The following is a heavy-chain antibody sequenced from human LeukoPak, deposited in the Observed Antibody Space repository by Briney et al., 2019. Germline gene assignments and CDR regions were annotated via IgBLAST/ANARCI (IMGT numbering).Heavy chain of an antibody. CDR3: AKDFRIRHRGEKGGYFDY. V-gene: IGHV3-23*01. Sequence: PGGSLRLSCAASGFTFSSYAMSWVRQAPGKGLEWVSAISGSGGSTYYADSVKGRFTISRDNSKNTLYLQMNSLRAEDTAVYYCAKDFRIRHRGEKGGYFDYWGQGTLVTVSS. CDR2: ISGSGGST. D-gene: IGHD3-16*01. J-gene: IGHJ4*02. CDR1: GFTFSSYA.